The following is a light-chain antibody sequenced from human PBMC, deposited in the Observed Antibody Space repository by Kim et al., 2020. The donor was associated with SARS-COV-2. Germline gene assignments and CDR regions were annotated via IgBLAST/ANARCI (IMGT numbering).Light chain of an antibody. CDR1: QIVSNDV. CDR2: GTS. V-gene: IGKV3-20*01. J-gene: IGKJ4*01. Sequence: GERATPSCRASQIVSNDVLAWYPHKHGQAPRLLIYGTSHRATGIPDRCSGSGSGTDFTLTISRLEPEDFAVYFCQQSGNSPSPLTFGGGTKVDIK. CDR3: QQSGNSPSPLT.